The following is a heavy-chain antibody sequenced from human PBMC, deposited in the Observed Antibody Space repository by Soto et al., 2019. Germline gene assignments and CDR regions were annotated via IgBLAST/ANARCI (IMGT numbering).Heavy chain of an antibody. Sequence: QVQLQESGPGLLKPSETLSLTCTVSGGSISSYFYIWVRQPLGKGLEWIGSVYYTGTTDYNPSLKSRVTISVDTSKTQFSLNLRSVTAADTAVYYCARDLAAVPRAFDYWGRGTLVTVSS. CDR1: GGSISSYF. CDR2: VYYTGTT. J-gene: IGHJ4*02. CDR3: ARDLAAVPRAFDY. V-gene: IGHV4-59*01. D-gene: IGHD6-13*01.